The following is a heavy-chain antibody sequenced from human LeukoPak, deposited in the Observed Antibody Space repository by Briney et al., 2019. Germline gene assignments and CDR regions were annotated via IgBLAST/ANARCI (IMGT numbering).Heavy chain of an antibody. CDR2: ISSSSSYI. V-gene: IGHV3-21*01. CDR1: GFTFSSYS. D-gene: IGHD7-27*01. CDR3: ARGSLTGDDGDY. Sequence: GGSLRLSCAASGFTFSSYSMNWVRQAPGKGLEWVSSISSSSSYIYYADSVKGRFTISRDNAKNSLYLQMNSLRAEDTAVYYCARGSLTGDDGDYWGQGTLVTVSS. J-gene: IGHJ4*02.